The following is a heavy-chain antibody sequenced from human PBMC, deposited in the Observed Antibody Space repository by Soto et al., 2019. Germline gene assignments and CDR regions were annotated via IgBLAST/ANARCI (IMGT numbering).Heavy chain of an antibody. CDR3: AREIKTEVTPAPDFMDV. V-gene: IGHV3-74*01. D-gene: IGHD2-2*01. J-gene: IGHJ6*03. Sequence: EVQLVEAGGGLVQPGGSLRLSCEASGFTFSIYWMEWVRQAPGKGLVWVSRIRSEGGTNYADSVKGRFTVSRDNAKNTLYLQMHSLRAEDTAVYYCAREIKTEVTPAPDFMDVWGKGTTVTVSS. CDR2: IRSEGGT. CDR1: GFTFSIYW.